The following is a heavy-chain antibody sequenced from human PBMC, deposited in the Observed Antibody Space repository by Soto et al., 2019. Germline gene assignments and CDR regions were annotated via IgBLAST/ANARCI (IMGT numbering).Heavy chain of an antibody. D-gene: IGHD3-22*01. Sequence: QVQLVQSGAEVKKPGASVKVSCKASGYTFTSYGISWVRQAPGQGLEWMGWISVYNGNTNYAQKLQGRVTMTTDTSTNTDYMELRSLRSDDTAVYYCARDQEGITMIVGGTWGQGTLVTVSS. V-gene: IGHV1-18*01. CDR2: ISVYNGNT. CDR1: GYTFTSYG. J-gene: IGHJ5*02. CDR3: ARDQEGITMIVGGT.